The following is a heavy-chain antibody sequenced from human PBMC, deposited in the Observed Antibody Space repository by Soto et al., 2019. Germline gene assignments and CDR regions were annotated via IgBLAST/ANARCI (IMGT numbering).Heavy chain of an antibody. Sequence: EVQLVESGGGLVQPGGSLKLSCAASGFTFSGSAMHWVRQASGKGLEWVGRIRSKANSYATAYAASVKGRFTISRDDSKNTAYLQMNSLKTEDTAVYYCTRLSGTGYGDYFDYWGQGTLVTVSS. V-gene: IGHV3-73*02. D-gene: IGHD4-17*01. CDR3: TRLSGTGYGDYFDY. CDR2: IRSKANSYAT. J-gene: IGHJ4*02. CDR1: GFTFSGSA.